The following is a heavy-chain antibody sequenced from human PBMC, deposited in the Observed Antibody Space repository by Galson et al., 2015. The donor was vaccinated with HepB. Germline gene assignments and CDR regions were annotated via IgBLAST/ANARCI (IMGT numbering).Heavy chain of an antibody. CDR3: ARGLLSGSYASGIGGY. J-gene: IGHJ4*02. CDR2: INAGNGNT. V-gene: IGHV1-3*01. D-gene: IGHD1-26*01. Sequence: SVKVSCKASGYTFTSYAMHWVRQAPGQKLEWMGWINAGNGNTKYSQKFQGRVTITRDTSASTAYMELSSLRSEDTAVYYCARGLLSGSYASGIGGYWGQGTLVTVSS. CDR1: GYTFTSYA.